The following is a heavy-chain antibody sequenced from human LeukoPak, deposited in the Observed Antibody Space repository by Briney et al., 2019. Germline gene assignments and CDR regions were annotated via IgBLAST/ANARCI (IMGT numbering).Heavy chain of an antibody. CDR3: ARSKERYFDPFDY. J-gene: IGHJ4*02. CDR2: IIPIFGTA. Sequence: SVKVSCKASGGTFSSYAISWVRQAPGQGLEWMGGIIPIFGTANYAQKFQGRVTITADESTSTAYMELSSLRSEDTAVYYCARSKERYFDPFDYWGQGTLVTVSS. D-gene: IGHD3-9*01. CDR1: GGTFSSYA. V-gene: IGHV1-69*13.